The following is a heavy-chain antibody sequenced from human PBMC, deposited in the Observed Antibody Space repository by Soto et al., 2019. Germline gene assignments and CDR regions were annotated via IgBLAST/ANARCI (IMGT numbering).Heavy chain of an antibody. Sequence: QVQLVQSGAEVKKPGASVKVSCKASGYTFTGYYMHWVRQAPGQGLEWLGWINPNSGGTHYAQKFQGWVTMTRDTSISTAYMELSRLRSDDTAVYYCARVGDGDYDYYYYMDVWGKGTTVTVSS. CDR3: ARVGDGDYDYYYYMDV. CDR2: INPNSGGT. J-gene: IGHJ6*03. D-gene: IGHD4-17*01. V-gene: IGHV1-2*04. CDR1: GYTFTGYY.